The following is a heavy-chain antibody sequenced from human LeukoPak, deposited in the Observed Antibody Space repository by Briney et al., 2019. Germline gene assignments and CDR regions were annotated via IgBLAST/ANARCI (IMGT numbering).Heavy chain of an antibody. Sequence: GGSLRLSCEASGFTFSSYWMHWVRQAPGKGLEWVSAISGSGGSTYYADSVKGRFTISRDNSKNTLYLQMNSLRAEDTAVYYCAQWLLRAYWGQGTLVTVSS. CDR3: AQWLLRAY. J-gene: IGHJ4*02. D-gene: IGHD3-22*01. CDR1: GFTFSSYW. CDR2: ISGSGGST. V-gene: IGHV3-23*01.